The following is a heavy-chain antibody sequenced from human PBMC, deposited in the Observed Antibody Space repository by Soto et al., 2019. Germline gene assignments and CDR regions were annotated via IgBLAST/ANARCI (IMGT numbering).Heavy chain of an antibody. V-gene: IGHV3-23*01. CDR2: IMGTGDSA. CDR1: GFALSNYA. J-gene: IGHJ4*02. Sequence: EVQLLESGGDLVQPGGSLRLSCAASGFALSNYAMSWVRQAPGKGLEWVSTIMGTGDSAYYADSVRGRFTISRDDSKNTLFLQINNLRGDDTALYYCATQKFDFWGQGTLVTVSS. CDR3: ATQKFDF.